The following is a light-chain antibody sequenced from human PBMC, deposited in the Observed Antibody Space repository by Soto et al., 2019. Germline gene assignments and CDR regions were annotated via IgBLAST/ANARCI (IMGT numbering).Light chain of an antibody. CDR3: QQYETFSGT. Sequence: DSSITQSPATLCGSVGDRGPHTCRASQTISSWLAWYQQKPGKAPKLLIYKASTLKSGVPSRFSGSGSGTEFTLTIASLQPDDFATYYCQQYETFSGTFGPGTKV. V-gene: IGKV1-5*03. CDR2: KAS. CDR1: QTISSW. J-gene: IGKJ1*01.